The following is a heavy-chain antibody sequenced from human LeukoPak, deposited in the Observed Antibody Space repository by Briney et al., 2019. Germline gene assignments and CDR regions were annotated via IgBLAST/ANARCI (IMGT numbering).Heavy chain of an antibody. J-gene: IGHJ3*02. D-gene: IGHD1-26*01. CDR3: ARDRTRVGAGAFDI. V-gene: IGHV4-34*01. CDR2: INHSGST. CDR1: GGSFSGYY. Sequence: SETLSLTCAVYGGSFSGYYWSWIRQPPGKGRDWIGEINHSGSTNYHPSLKSRVTISVETSKNQFSLKLRSVTAADTAVYYCARDRTRVGAGAFDIWGQGTMVTVSS.